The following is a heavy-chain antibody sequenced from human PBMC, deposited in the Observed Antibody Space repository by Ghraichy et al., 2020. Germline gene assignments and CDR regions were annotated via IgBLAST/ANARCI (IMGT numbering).Heavy chain of an antibody. CDR2: ISGSGGST. J-gene: IGHJ4*02. D-gene: IGHD5-18*01. Sequence: GGSLRLSCAASGFTFSAYAMSWVRQTPGKGLEWVSGISGSGGSTYYADSVKGRFTISRDDSKNTLYLQMTSLRAEDTAIYYCAKLPGYSYGRYYFDYWGQGTLVTVSS. V-gene: IGHV3-23*01. CDR3: AKLPGYSYGRYYFDY. CDR1: GFTFSAYA.